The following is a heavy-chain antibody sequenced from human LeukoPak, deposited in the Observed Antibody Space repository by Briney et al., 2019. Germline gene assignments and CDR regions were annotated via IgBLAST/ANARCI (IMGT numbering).Heavy chain of an antibody. J-gene: IGHJ5*02. Sequence: GGSLRLSCAASGFTFSSYAMSWVRQAPGKGLEWVSAISGSGGSTYYEDSVKGRFTISRDNSKNTLYLQMNSLRAEDTAVYYCAKSSLVITTTGWFDPWGQGTLVTVSS. CDR2: ISGSGGST. V-gene: IGHV3-23*01. CDR1: GFTFSSYA. CDR3: AKSSLVITTTGWFDP. D-gene: IGHD3-22*01.